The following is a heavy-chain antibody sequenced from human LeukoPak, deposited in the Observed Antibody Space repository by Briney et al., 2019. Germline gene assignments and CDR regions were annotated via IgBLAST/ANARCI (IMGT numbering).Heavy chain of an antibody. CDR1: GFTFTDHA. CDR2: IKQDGSEK. J-gene: IGHJ4*02. D-gene: IGHD4-17*01. V-gene: IGHV3-7*05. Sequence: GGPLGFSWAPPGFTFTDHAIGWVGQAPGKGLDWVANIKQDGSEKYYVDSVKGRFTTSRDNAKNSLYLQMNSLRAEDTAVYYCARDFNYGDFDYWGQGTLVTVSS. CDR3: ARDFNYGDFDY.